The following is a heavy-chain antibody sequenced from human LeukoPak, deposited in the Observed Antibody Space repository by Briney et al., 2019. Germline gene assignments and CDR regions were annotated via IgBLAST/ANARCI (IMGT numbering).Heavy chain of an antibody. Sequence: ASVKVSCKASGYTFTGYYMHWVRQTPGQGLEWMGWINPNSGGTNYAQKFQGRVTMTRDTSISTAYMELSRLRYDDTAVYYCARATPHYFDSSGYSWDYWGQGTLVTVSS. CDR3: ARATPHYFDSSGYSWDY. CDR2: INPNSGGT. D-gene: IGHD3-22*01. J-gene: IGHJ4*02. CDR1: GYTFTGYY. V-gene: IGHV1-2*02.